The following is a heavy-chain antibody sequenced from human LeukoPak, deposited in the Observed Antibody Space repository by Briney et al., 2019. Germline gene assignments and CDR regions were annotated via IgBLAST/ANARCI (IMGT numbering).Heavy chain of an antibody. J-gene: IGHJ4*02. D-gene: IGHD3-9*01. V-gene: IGHV4-61*01. CDR3: ARGHFDILTGYYIEY. CDR1: GGSVSSGSDY. CDR2: IYYRGTT. Sequence: SETLSLTCTVSGGSVSSGSDYWSWIRQPPGKGLEWIGYIYYRGTTNYNPSLKSRATISVDTSKKQFSLKLSFVTAADTAAYYCARGHFDILTGYYIEYWGQGTLVTVSS.